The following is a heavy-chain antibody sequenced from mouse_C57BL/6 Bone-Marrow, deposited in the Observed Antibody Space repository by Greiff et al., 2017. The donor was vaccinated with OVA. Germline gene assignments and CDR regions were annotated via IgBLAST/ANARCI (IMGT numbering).Heavy chain of an antibody. CDR2: ISSGGDYI. CDR1: GFTFSSYA. CDR3: TRDRGYYGSSYVNY. D-gene: IGHD1-1*01. Sequence: EVQGVESGEGLVKPGGSLKLSCAASGFTFSSYAMSWVRQTPEKRLEWVAYISSGGDYIYYADTVKGRFTISRDNARNTLYLQMSSLKSEDTAMYYCTRDRGYYGSSYVNYWGQGTTLTVSS. J-gene: IGHJ2*01. V-gene: IGHV5-9-1*02.